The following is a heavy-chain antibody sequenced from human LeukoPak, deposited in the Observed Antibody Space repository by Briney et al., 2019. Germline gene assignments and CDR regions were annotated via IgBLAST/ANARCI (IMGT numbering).Heavy chain of an antibody. CDR3: AKDDGGFPDY. D-gene: IGHD3-10*01. CDR2: ISGSGGST. V-gene: IGHV3-23*01. Sequence: PGGFLRLSCAASGFTLSSYAMSWVRQAPGKGLEWVSAISGSGGSTYYADSVKGRFTISRDNSKNTLYLQMNSLRAEDTAVYYCAKDDGGFPDYWGQGTLVTVSS. CDR1: GFTLSSYA. J-gene: IGHJ4*02.